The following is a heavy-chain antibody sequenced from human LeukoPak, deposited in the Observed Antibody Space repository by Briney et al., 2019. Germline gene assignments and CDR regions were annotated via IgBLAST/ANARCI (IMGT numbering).Heavy chain of an antibody. V-gene: IGHV4-34*01. CDR3: ASLTYYYMDV. J-gene: IGHJ6*03. CDR1: GASIDSYY. Sequence: PSETLSLTCTISGASIDSYYWSWIRQPPGKGLQWIGEINHSGSTNYNPSLKSRVTISVDTSKNQFSLKLSSVTAADTAVYYCASLTYYYMDVWGKGTTVTISS. CDR2: INHSGST.